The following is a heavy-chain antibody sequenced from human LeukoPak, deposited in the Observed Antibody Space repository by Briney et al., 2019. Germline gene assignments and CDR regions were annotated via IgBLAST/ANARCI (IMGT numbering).Heavy chain of an antibody. V-gene: IGHV4-34*01. J-gene: IGHJ4*02. D-gene: IGHD3-9*01. CDR3: ARGFRSINVRYPFDY. Sequence: SETLSLTCAVYGGSFSGYYWSWIRQPPGKGLEWIGEINHSGGTNYNPSLKSRVTISVDTSKNQFSLKLSSVTAADTAVYYCARGFRSINVRYPFDYWGQGTLVTVSS. CDR1: GGSFSGYY. CDR2: INHSGGT.